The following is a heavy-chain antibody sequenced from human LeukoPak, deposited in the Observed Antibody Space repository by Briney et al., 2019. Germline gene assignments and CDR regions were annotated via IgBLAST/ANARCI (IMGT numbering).Heavy chain of an antibody. CDR2: ISDSGGST. Sequence: GGSLRLSCAVSGITLSNYGMSWVRQAPGKGLEWVAGISDSGGSTKYADFVKGRFTISRDNPKNTLYLQMNSLRVEDTAVYFCAKRGVVIRVILVGFHKQAYYFDSWGQGALVTVSS. D-gene: IGHD3-22*01. CDR1: GITLSNYG. V-gene: IGHV3-23*01. J-gene: IGHJ4*02. CDR3: AKRGVVIRVILVGFHKQAYYFDS.